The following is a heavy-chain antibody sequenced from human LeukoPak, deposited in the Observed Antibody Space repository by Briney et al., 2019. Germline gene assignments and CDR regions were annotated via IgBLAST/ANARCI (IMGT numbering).Heavy chain of an antibody. CDR3: ARDLGRYCSGGSCSGLYY. D-gene: IGHD2-15*01. J-gene: IGHJ4*02. CDR2: ISSSSSTI. Sequence: GGSLRLSCAASGFTFSSHSMNWVRQAPGKGLEWVSYISSSSSTIYYVDSVKGRFTISRDNAKNSLYLQMNSLRAEDTAVYYCARDLGRYCSGGSCSGLYYWGQGTLVTVSS. CDR1: GFTFSSHS. V-gene: IGHV3-48*04.